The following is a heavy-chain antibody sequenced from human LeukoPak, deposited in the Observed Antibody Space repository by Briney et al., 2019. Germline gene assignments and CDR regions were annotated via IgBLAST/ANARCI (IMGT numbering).Heavy chain of an antibody. CDR1: GFTFGSHA. Sequence: GGSLRLSCEASGFTFGSHAMYWVRQAPGKGLEWVAVISYDGSNKYYADSVKGRFTISRDNSKNTLYLQMNSLRTEDTAVYYCARGESDSGTYSPGDFWGQGTLATVSS. CDR3: ARGESDSGTYSPGDF. D-gene: IGHD1-26*01. V-gene: IGHV3-30*04. CDR2: ISYDGSNK. J-gene: IGHJ4*02.